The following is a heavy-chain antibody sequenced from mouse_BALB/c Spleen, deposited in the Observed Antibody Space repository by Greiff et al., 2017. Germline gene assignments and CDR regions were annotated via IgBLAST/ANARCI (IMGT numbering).Heavy chain of an antibody. V-gene: IGHV14-3*02. Sequence: DVKLQESGAELVKPGASVKLSCTASGFNIKDTYMHWVKQRPEQGLEWIGRIDPANGNTKYDPKFQGKATITADTSSNTAYLQLSSLTSEDTAVYYCARSPSRATVAYWGQGTLVTVSA. D-gene: IGHD3-1*01. CDR1: GFNIKDTY. J-gene: IGHJ3*01. CDR2: IDPANGNT. CDR3: ARSPSRATVAY.